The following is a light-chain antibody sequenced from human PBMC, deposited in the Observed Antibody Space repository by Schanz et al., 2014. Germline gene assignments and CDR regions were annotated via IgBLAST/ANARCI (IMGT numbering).Light chain of an antibody. CDR1: SSDIGGRAY. Sequence: QSALTQPASVSGSPGQSITISCTGTSSDIGGRAYVSWYQQRPGEAPQLILYDVNSRPSGVSNRFSGSKSGNTASLTISGLQAEDEADYHCSSHTAITTAVVFGGGTKLTVL. J-gene: IGLJ2*01. V-gene: IGLV2-14*01. CDR2: DVN. CDR3: SSHTAITTAVV.